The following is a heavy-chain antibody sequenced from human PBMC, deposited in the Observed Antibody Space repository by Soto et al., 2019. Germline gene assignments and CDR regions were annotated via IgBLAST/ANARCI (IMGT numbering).Heavy chain of an antibody. Sequence: GESLKISCKGSGYSFTSYSISWVRQMPGKGLEWMGIIYPGDSDTRYSPSFQGQVTISADKSISTAYLQWSSLKASDTAMYYCARRPYYYDSSGYPPYYYYGMDVWGQGTTVTVSS. D-gene: IGHD3-22*01. CDR2: IYPGDSDT. CDR1: GYSFTSYS. V-gene: IGHV5-51*01. CDR3: ARRPYYYDSSGYPPYYYYGMDV. J-gene: IGHJ6*02.